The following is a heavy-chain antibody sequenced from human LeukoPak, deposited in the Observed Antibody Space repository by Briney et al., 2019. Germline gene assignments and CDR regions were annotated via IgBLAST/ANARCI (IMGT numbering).Heavy chain of an antibody. Sequence: GSLRLSCAASGFTFSSYWMHWFRQAPGKGLVWISRINTEGSNTRYEDTVKGRFTISRDNAKNTLYLQMNSLRAEDTAVYYCARDGYRSSQGAFDLWGQGTMVTVSS. CDR2: INTEGSNT. D-gene: IGHD5-12*01. CDR1: GFTFSSYW. J-gene: IGHJ3*01. CDR3: ARDGYRSSQGAFDL. V-gene: IGHV3-74*01.